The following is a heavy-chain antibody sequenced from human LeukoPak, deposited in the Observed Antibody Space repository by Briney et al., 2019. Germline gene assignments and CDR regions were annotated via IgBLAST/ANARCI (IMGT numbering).Heavy chain of an antibody. V-gene: IGHV3-23*01. D-gene: IGHD3-9*01. Sequence: GGSLRLSCAASRFTFSTCVMTWVRQAPGKGLEWVSSISGSAGNTYYADSVKGRFTISRDNSKNTLYLQMNSLRAEDTAVYYCAKNPTGYPNWFDLWGQGTLVTVSS. CDR1: RFTFSTCV. J-gene: IGHJ5*02. CDR2: ISGSAGNT. CDR3: AKNPTGYPNWFDL.